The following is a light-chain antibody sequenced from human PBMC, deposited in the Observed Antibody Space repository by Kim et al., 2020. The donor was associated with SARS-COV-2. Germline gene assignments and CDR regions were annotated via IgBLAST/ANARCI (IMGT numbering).Light chain of an antibody. CDR2: DVS. CDR3: TSYTGANTVV. Sequence: GHSSTISCTGPSSLVGNYNYVSWYQQHPDKAPKLIIYDVSYRPSGVSTRFSGSKSGNTASLTISGLQAADEADYYCTSYTGANTVVFGGGTQLTVL. V-gene: IGLV2-14*03. J-gene: IGLJ2*01. CDR1: SSLVGNYNY.